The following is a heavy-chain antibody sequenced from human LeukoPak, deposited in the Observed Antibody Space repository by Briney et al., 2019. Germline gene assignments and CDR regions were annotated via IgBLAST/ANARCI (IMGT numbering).Heavy chain of an antibody. J-gene: IGHJ4*02. V-gene: IGHV1-3*01. CDR3: ARDSGSGSNDY. Sequence: GASVKVSCTASGYTFTSYAIHWVRQAPGQRLEWMGWISAGNGNTKYSQNFQGRVIFISNTSATTAFMELSSLRSEDAAVYYCARDSGSGSNDYWGQGTLVTVSS. CDR1: GYTFTSYA. D-gene: IGHD1-26*01. CDR2: ISAGNGNT.